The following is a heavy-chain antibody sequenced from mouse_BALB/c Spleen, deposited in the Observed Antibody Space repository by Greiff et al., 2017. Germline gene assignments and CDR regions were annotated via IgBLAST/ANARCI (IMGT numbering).Heavy chain of an antibody. CDR3: ALEEGRYGSWFAY. V-gene: IGHV3-2*02. CDR1: GYSITSDYA. CDR2: ISYSGST. J-gene: IGHJ3*01. D-gene: IGHD1-2*01. Sequence: EVKLMESGPGLVKPSQSLSLTCTVTGYSITSDYAWNWIRQFPGNKLEWMGYISYSGSTSYNPSLKSRISITRDTSKNQFFLQLNSVTTEDTATYYCALEEGRYGSWFAYWGQGTLVTVSA.